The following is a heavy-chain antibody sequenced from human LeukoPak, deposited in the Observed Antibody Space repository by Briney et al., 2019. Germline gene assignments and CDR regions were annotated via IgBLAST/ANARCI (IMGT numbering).Heavy chain of an antibody. Sequence: ASVKVSCKVSGYTLTELSMHWVRQAPGKGLEWMGGFDPEDGETIYAQKFQGRVTMTEDTSTDTAYMELSSLRSEDTAVYYCATGLYSGSYPRNYYYYYMDVWGKGTTVTVSS. D-gene: IGHD1-26*01. CDR3: ATGLYSGSYPRNYYYYYMDV. J-gene: IGHJ6*03. CDR2: FDPEDGET. CDR1: GYTLTELS. V-gene: IGHV1-24*01.